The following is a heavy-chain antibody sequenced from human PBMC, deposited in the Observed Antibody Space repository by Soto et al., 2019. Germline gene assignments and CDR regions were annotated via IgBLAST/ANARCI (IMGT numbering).Heavy chain of an antibody. CDR3: ARVGDYYDSSGYYLYYFDY. V-gene: IGHV4-31*03. Sequence: LSLTCTASGGSISSGGYYWSWIRQHPGKGLEWIGYIYYSGSTYYNPSLKSRVTISVDTSKNQFSLKLSSVTAADTAVYYCARVGDYYDSSGYYLYYFDYWGQGTLVTVSS. D-gene: IGHD3-22*01. CDR1: GGSISSGGYY. CDR2: IYYSGST. J-gene: IGHJ4*02.